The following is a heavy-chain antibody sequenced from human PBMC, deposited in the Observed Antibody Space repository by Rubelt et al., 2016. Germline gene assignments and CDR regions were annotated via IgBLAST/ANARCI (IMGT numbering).Heavy chain of an antibody. CDR1: GGTFSSYA. CDR2: INTNTGNP. J-gene: IGHJ4*02. Sequence: QVQLVQSGAEVKKPGSSVKVSCKASGGTFSSYAISWVRQAPGQGLEWMGWINTNTGNPTYAQGFTGRFVFALDTPVSTADLQISSLKAEDTAVDYCAREPSSWQGWLLWGQGTLVTVSS. V-gene: IGHV7-4-1*02. D-gene: IGHD6-13*01. CDR3: AREPSSWQGWLL.